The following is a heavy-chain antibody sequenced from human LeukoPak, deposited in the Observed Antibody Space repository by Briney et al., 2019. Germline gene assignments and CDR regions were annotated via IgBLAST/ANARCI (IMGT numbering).Heavy chain of an antibody. CDR1: GYTFTSYG. J-gene: IGHJ4*02. D-gene: IGHD1-26*01. V-gene: IGHV1-18*01. CDR3: ARERIVGASTHFDY. Sequence: ASVKVSCKASGYTFTSYGISWVRQAPGQGLEWMGWISAYNGNTNYAQKLQGRVTMTTGTSTSTAYMELRSLRSDDTAVYYCARERIVGASTHFDYWGQGTLVTVSS. CDR2: ISAYNGNT.